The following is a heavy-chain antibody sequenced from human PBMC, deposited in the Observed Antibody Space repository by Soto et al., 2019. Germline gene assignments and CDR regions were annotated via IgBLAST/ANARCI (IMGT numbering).Heavy chain of an antibody. CDR3: ALPERYYYDSSGYPYYYYGMDV. CDR1: GFSLSNARMG. V-gene: IGHV2-26*01. CDR2: IFSNDEK. D-gene: IGHD3-22*01. J-gene: IGHJ6*02. Sequence: QVTLKESGPVLVKPTETLTLTCTVSGFSLSNARMGVSWIRQPPGKALEWLAHIFSNDEKSYSTSLKSRLTISKDTSKSQVALTMTNMDPVDTATYYFALPERYYYDSSGYPYYYYGMDVWGQGTTVTVSS.